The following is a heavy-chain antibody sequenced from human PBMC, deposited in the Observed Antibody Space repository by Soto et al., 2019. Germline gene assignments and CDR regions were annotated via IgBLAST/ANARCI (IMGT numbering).Heavy chain of an antibody. V-gene: IGHV4-61*01. CDR2: IYYSGST. CDR3: ARAEKTSRGITMVRGLITTFDH. CDR1: GGSVSSGSYY. J-gene: IGHJ4*02. D-gene: IGHD3-10*01. Sequence: SETLSLTCTVSGGSVSSGSYYWSWIRQPPGKGLEWIGYIYYSGSTSYNPSLKSRVTISVDTSKNQFSLKLSSVTAADTAVYFCARAEKTSRGITMVRGLITTFDHWGQGTLVTVSS.